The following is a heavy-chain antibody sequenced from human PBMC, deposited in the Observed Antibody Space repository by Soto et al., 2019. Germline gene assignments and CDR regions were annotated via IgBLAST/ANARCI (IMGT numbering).Heavy chain of an antibody. J-gene: IGHJ4*02. V-gene: IGHV3-73*02. CDR1: GFTFGGSA. CDR2: IRSKTNSYAT. CDR3: TRQTDAVQWLVVPTDYNFDY. D-gene: IGHD6-19*01. Sequence: EGQLVESGGGLVQPGGSLKLSCAASGFTFGGSAMHWVRQASGKGLEWVGHIRSKTNSYATAYAESVKGRFTISRDDSMTTASLQMNSLKPEDTAVYFCTRQTDAVQWLVVPTDYNFDYWGQGTLVTVSS.